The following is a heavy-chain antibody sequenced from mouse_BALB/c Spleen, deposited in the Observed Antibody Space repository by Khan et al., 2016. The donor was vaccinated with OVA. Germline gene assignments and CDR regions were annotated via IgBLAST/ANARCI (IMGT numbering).Heavy chain of an antibody. V-gene: IGHV5-6-3*01. CDR1: GFTFSSYG. J-gene: IGHJ2*01. Sequence: EVELVESGGGLVQPGGSLKLSCAASGFTFSSYGMSWVRQTLAKRLVLVATINSNGGSTYYPASVKGRFTISRDNAKNTLYLQMSSLKSEDTAMYYCARMARTINWGQGTTLTVSS. CDR3: ARMARTIN. CDR2: INSNGGST.